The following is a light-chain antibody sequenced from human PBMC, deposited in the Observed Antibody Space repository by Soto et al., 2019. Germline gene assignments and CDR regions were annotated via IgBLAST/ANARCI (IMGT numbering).Light chain of an antibody. CDR2: GAS. CDR1: QSVNSNY. Sequence: EIVLTQSPGTLSLSPGERATLSCRARQSVNSNYLAWYQRKPGQAPRLLIYGASNRATDIPYRFSASGSGTDFTLTITRLEAEDFPVYYCQQYDSTPPTFGQGTKVEVK. V-gene: IGKV3-20*01. CDR3: QQYDSTPPT. J-gene: IGKJ1*01.